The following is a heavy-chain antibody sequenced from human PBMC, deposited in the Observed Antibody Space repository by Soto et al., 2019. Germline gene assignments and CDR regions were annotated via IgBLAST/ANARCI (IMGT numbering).Heavy chain of an antibody. D-gene: IGHD3-9*01. Sequence: QVHLVESGGGVVQPGRSLRLSCAGSGVTFRGYAVHWVRQTPGKGLEWVTVISDDGSKTYYADSVKGRFSVSRGDSTNMVFLQMSSLRSEDTAVYHCARAYQLTYYFDDWGPGTPGAVSS. J-gene: IGHJ4*02. CDR1: GVTFRGYA. CDR2: ISDDGSKT. V-gene: IGHV3-30*14. CDR3: ARAYQLTYYFDD.